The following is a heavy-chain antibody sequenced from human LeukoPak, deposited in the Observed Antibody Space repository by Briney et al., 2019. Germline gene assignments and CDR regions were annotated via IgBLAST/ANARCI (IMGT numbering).Heavy chain of an antibody. D-gene: IGHD3-10*01. CDR2: ISSTNNI. CDR3: ARDIIRGLVNHFDAFDI. Sequence: PGGSLRLSCAASGFTFSSYSMNWVRQAPGKGLEWVSSISSTNNIYYADSLKGRVIIPRDNAKNSLYLQINSLRAEDTAVYYCARDIIRGLVNHFDAFDIWGQGTVVTVSS. J-gene: IGHJ3*02. V-gene: IGHV3-21*01. CDR1: GFTFSSYS.